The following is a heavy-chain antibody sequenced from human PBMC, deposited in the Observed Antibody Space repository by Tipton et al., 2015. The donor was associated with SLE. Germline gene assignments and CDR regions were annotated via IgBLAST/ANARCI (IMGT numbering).Heavy chain of an antibody. J-gene: IGHJ5*02. V-gene: IGHV4-39*07. D-gene: IGHD3-22*01. CDR3: ARVKGVITYNWFDP. CDR2: INHSGST. Sequence: LSLTCTVSVGSISSGSCNWSWIRQPPGKWLEWIGEINHSGSTNYNPSLKSRVTISVDTSKNQFSLKLSSVTAADTAVYYCARVKGVITYNWFDPWGQGTLHTVPT. CDR1: VGSISSGSCN.